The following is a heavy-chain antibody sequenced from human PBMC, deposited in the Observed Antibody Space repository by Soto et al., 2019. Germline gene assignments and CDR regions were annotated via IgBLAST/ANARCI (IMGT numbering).Heavy chain of an antibody. CDR2: IWYDGNNK. CDR1: GFTFSSHG. V-gene: IGHV3-33*01. Sequence: GGSLRLSCAASGFTFSSHGMHWVRQTPGKGLEWVAHIWYDGNNKYYGDSVKGRFTISRDNSKNTLYLQMNSLRAEDTAVYYCARDWSRGWDYWGQGTLVIVSS. J-gene: IGHJ4*02. CDR3: ARDWSRGWDY. D-gene: IGHD3-3*01.